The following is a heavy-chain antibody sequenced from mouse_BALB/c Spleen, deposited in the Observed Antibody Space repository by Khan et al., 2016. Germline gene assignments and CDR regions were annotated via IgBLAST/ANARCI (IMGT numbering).Heavy chain of an antibody. CDR2: INTETGEP. V-gene: IGHV9-2-1*01. CDR3: ARRDYFDY. J-gene: IGHJ2*01. CDR1: GYTFTDYS. Sequence: QIQLVQSGPELKKPGETVKISCKASGYTFTDYSMHWVKQAPGKGLKWMGWINTETGEPTYADDFKGRFAFSLATSASTAYLQINNLNNEDTPTYFCARRDYFDYWGQGTTRTVTS.